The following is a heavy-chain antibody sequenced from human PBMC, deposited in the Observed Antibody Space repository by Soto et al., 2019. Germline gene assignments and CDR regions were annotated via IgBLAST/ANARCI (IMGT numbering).Heavy chain of an antibody. D-gene: IGHD6-6*01. J-gene: IGHJ4*02. CDR1: GFTFSNYG. CDR3: ARGGAARPDY. Sequence: EVQLVESGGGLVQRGGSLRLSCAVSGFTFSNYGLNWVRQAPGKGLAWVSYISSSGSTIQYADSAKGRFTISRDNAKNSLYLQMNSLRDEDTAVYYCARGGAARPDYWGQGTLVTVSS. CDR2: ISSSGSTI. V-gene: IGHV3-48*02.